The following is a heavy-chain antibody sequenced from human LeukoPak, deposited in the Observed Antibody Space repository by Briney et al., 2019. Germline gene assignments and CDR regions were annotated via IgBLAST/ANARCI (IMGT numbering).Heavy chain of an antibody. Sequence: GGSLRLSCAASGFTFSSYWLSGVRQAPGKGLEWVASIEQDGSQKYYVDSVRGRFTISRDNAKNSVYLQTNSLRVEDTAVYYCARNSGSNPFDYWGQGTLVTVSS. CDR1: GFTFSSYW. CDR2: IEQDGSQK. CDR3: ARNSGSNPFDY. D-gene: IGHD1-26*01. J-gene: IGHJ4*02. V-gene: IGHV3-7*01.